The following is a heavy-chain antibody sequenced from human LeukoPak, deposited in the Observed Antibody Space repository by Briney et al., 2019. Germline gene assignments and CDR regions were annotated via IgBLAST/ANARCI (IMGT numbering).Heavy chain of an antibody. J-gene: IGHJ4*02. CDR1: GYTFSGYY. V-gene: IGHV1-2*02. CDR2: INPNSGGT. Sequence: ASVKVSCKASGYTFSGYYMHWVRQAPGQGLEWMGWINPNSGGTDYAQKFQGRVAMTRNTSISTAYMELSRLRSDDTAVYYCASGDRVTMLRGGNIGYFDYWGQGTLVTVSS. CDR3: ASGDRVTMLRGGNIGYFDY. D-gene: IGHD3-10*01.